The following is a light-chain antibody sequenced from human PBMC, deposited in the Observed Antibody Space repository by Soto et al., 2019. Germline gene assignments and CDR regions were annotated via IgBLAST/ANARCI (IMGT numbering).Light chain of an antibody. CDR2: EAS. Sequence: IRFTQYTDTLSSFPGDRVTLSCRASQYINTRLAWYQHRPGQAPRLLIYEASNRATGIPARFSGSGSGTDFTLTISSLQPEDFATYYCQQSYSTSWTFGQGTKVDI. J-gene: IGKJ1*01. V-gene: IGKV3-11*01. CDR1: QYINTR. CDR3: QQSYSTSWT.